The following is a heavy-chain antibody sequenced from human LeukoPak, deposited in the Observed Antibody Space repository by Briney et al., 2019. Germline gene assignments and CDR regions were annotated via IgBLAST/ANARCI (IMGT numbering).Heavy chain of an antibody. V-gene: IGHV4-59*01. Sequence: SETLSLTSTVSGGSISSYYWSWIRQPPGKGLEWIGYIYYSGSTNYNPSLKSRVTISVDTSKNQFSLKLSSVTAADTAVYYCARDSLAIVGATKDYYYYYMDVWGKGTTVTVSS. CDR1: GGSISSYY. J-gene: IGHJ6*03. CDR2: IYYSGST. D-gene: IGHD1-26*01. CDR3: ARDSLAIVGATKDYYYYYMDV.